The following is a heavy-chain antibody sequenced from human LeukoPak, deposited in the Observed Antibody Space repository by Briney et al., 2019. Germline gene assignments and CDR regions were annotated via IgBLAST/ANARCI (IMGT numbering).Heavy chain of an antibody. V-gene: IGHV1-2*02. CDR2: INPNSGGT. CDR1: GYTFTGYY. D-gene: IGHD2-15*01. Sequence: ASVKVSCKASGYTFTGYYMHWGRQAPGQGLEWMGWINPNSGGTNYAQKFQGRVTMTRDTSISTAYMELSRLRSDDTAVYYCARDLPSGGCYLYFDYWGQGTLVTVSS. CDR3: ARDLPSGGCYLYFDY. J-gene: IGHJ4*02.